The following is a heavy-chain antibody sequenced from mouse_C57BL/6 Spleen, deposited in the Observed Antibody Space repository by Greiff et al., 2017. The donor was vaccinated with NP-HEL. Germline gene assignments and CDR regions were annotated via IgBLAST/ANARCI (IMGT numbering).Heavy chain of an antibody. D-gene: IGHD3-2*02. CDR2: ISGGGGNT. V-gene: IGHV5-9*01. Sequence: DVMLVESGGGLVKPGGSLKLSCAASGFTFSSYTMSWVRQTPEKRLEWVATISGGGGNTYYPDSVKGRFTISRDNAKNTLYLQMSSLRSEDTALYYCARQGSYSDVWGTGTTVTVSS. CDR3: ARQGSYSDV. CDR1: GFTFSSYT. J-gene: IGHJ1*03.